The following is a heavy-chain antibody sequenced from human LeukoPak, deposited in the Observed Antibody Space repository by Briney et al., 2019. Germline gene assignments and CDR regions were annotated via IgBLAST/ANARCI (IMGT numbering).Heavy chain of an antibody. CDR3: TTDVLSLTFGGVIALDY. CDR1: GFTFSNAW. Sequence: GGSLRLSCAASGFTFSNAWVSWVRQAPGKGLEWVGRIKSKTDGGTTDYAAPVKGRFTISRDDSKNTLYLQMNNLKTEDTAVYYCTTDVLSLTFGGVIALDYWGQGTLVTVSS. V-gene: IGHV3-15*01. CDR2: IKSKTDGGTT. J-gene: IGHJ4*02. D-gene: IGHD3-16*02.